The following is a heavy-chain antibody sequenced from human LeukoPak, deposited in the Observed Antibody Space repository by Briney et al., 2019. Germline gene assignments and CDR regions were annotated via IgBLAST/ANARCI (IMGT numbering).Heavy chain of an antibody. CDR3: ARGGVGATTFIGY. J-gene: IGHJ4*02. CDR2: INHSGST. D-gene: IGHD1-26*01. Sequence: PSETLSLTCAVYGGSFSGYYWSWIRQPPGKGLEWIGEINHSGSTNYNPSLKSRATISVDTSKNQFSLKLSSVTATDTAVYYCARGGVGATTFIGYWGQGTLVTVSS. V-gene: IGHV4-34*01. CDR1: GGSFSGYY.